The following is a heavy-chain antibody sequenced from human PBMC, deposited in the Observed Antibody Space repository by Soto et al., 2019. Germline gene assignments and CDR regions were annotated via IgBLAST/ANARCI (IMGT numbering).Heavy chain of an antibody. CDR3: ARADAPGLN. J-gene: IGHJ4*02. V-gene: IGHV1-18*01. CDR2: ISAYNGNT. CDR1: GYTFTSYG. Sequence: QVQLVQSGAEVKKPGASVKVSCKASGYTFTSYGISWVRQAPGQGLEWMGWISAYNGNTNYAQKLQGRVTMTTDTSTRTDYMALTSVRSDDSAVDYSARADAPGLNWGPGTRVTVPS.